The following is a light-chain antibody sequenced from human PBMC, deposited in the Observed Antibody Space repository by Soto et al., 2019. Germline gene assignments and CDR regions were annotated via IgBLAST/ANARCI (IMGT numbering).Light chain of an antibody. CDR1: QSVSNNY. V-gene: IGKV3-20*01. CDR3: QQYGSSPLT. Sequence: IVVTQSPGTVSLSPGERATLSCRASQSVSNNYLAWYQQKPGQAPRLLIYGASNRATGIPDRFSGSGSGTDFTLTISRLEPEDFAVYYCQQYGSSPLTFGGGTKVDIK. CDR2: GAS. J-gene: IGKJ4*01.